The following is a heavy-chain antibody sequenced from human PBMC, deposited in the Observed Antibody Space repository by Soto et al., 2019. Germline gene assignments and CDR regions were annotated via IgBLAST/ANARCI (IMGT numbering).Heavy chain of an antibody. CDR1: GFTFSSYG. CDR2: IWYDGSNK. CDR3: ATTPGGAAY. V-gene: IGHV3-30*02. D-gene: IGHD2-15*01. Sequence: PGGSLRLSCAASGFTFSSYGMHWVRQAPGKGLEWVAVIWYDGSNKYYADSVKGRFTISRDNSKSTLYLQMNSLTPEDTAVYYCATTPGGAAYWGQGTLVTVSS. J-gene: IGHJ4*02.